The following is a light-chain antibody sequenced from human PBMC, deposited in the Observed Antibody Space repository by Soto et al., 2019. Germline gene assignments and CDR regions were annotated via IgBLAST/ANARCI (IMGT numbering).Light chain of an antibody. CDR1: SSDVGGFEY. Sequence: QSVLSQPASVSGFPGQSITISCTGTSSDVGGFEYVSWYQHQPGKAPKLIIYDVTKRPSGVSNRFSGSKSGNTASLTISGIQAEDEGDYYCGSITRSSTSVFGTGTKVTVL. J-gene: IGLJ1*01. CDR2: DVT. V-gene: IGLV2-14*01. CDR3: GSITRSSTSV.